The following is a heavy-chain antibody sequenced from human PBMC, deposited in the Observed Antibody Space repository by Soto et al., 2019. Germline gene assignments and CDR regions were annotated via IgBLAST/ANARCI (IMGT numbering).Heavy chain of an antibody. V-gene: IGHV1-18*01. CDR2: ISAYNGNT. D-gene: IGHD3-22*01. CDR1: GYTFTSYG. J-gene: IGHJ3*02. CDR3: AIDKWFTMIVVSRTGAFDI. Sequence: VASVKVSCKASGYTFTSYGISWVRQAPGQGLEWMGWISAYNGNTNYAQKLQGRVTMTTDTSTSTAYMELRSLRSDDTAVYYCAIDKWFTMIVVSRTGAFDIWGQGTMVNVS.